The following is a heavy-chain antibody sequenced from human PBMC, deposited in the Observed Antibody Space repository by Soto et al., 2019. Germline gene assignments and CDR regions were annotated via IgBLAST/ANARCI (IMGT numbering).Heavy chain of an antibody. V-gene: IGHV2-5*02. CDR3: AHRIKVSGGAAFDV. J-gene: IGHJ3*01. CDR2: IYWDHDN. D-gene: IGHD2-8*01. CDR1: GFSLSTSGVS. Sequence: QITLKESGPPLVKPTQTLTLTCTFSGFSLSTSGVSVGWIRQPPGKALEWLALIYWDHDNRYSPSLKSKLTITKDTTKNQVVLTVTNMDPVDTATDYCAHRIKVSGGAAFDVGGQGIMVTVSS.